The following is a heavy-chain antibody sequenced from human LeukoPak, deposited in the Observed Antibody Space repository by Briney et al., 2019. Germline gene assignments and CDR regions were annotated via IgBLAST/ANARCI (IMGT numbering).Heavy chain of an antibody. Sequence: ETLSLTCAVSGGSISSTNWWSWVRQAPGKGLEWVANIKQDGSEKFYVDSVKGRFTISRDNARNSLYLQMNSVRAEDTAVYYCARDPRGAHYYDASDKGFDYWGQGTLVTVSS. CDR3: ARDPRGAHYYDASDKGFDY. CDR2: IKQDGSEK. V-gene: IGHV3-7*04. D-gene: IGHD3-22*01. CDR1: GGSISSTNW. J-gene: IGHJ4*02.